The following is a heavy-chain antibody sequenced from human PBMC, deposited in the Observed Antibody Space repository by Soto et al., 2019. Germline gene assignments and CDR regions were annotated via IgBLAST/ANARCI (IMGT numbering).Heavy chain of an antibody. CDR2: ISGNGGRT. CDR1: GFTFSSYA. CDR3: ARDPSPLRYFDWLLLYYFDY. Sequence: PGESLKISCAASGFTFSSYAMSWVRQAPGKGLEWVSAISGNGGRTYYADSVKGRFTISRDSSKNTLYLQMNSLRAEDTAVYYCARDPSPLRYFDWLLLYYFDYWGQGTLVTVSS. D-gene: IGHD3-9*01. J-gene: IGHJ4*02. V-gene: IGHV3-23*01.